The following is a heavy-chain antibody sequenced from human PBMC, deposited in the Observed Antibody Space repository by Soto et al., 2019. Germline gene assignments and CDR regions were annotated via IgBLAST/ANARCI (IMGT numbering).Heavy chain of an antibody. CDR3: TRDHRFLGSSSWYVDWFDP. V-gene: IGHV3-49*03. Sequence: PGGSLRLSCTASGFTFGDYAMSWFRQAPGKGLEWVGFIRSKAYGGTTEYAASVKGRFTISRDDSKSIAYLQMNSLKTEDTAVYYCTRDHRFLGSSSWYVDWFDPWGQGTLVTVSS. J-gene: IGHJ5*02. CDR1: GFTFGDYA. CDR2: IRSKAYGGTT. D-gene: IGHD6-13*01.